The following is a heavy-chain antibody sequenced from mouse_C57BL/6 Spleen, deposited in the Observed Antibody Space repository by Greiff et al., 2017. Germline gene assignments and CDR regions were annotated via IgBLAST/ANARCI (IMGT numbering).Heavy chain of an antibody. CDR3: ARSGSNYFAWFAY. J-gene: IGHJ3*01. Sequence: VQLQESGAELVMPGASVKLSCKASGYTFTSYWMHWVKQRPGQGLEWIGEIDPSDSYTNYNQKFKGKSTLTVDKSSSTAYMQLSSLTSEDSAVYYCARSGSNYFAWFAYWGQGTLVTVSA. D-gene: IGHD2-5*01. CDR2: IDPSDSYT. V-gene: IGHV1-69*01. CDR1: GYTFTSYW.